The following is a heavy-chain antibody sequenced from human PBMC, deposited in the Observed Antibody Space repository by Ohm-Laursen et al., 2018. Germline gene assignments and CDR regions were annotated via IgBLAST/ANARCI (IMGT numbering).Heavy chain of an antibody. CDR1: GFTFSSYE. J-gene: IGHJ5*01. Sequence: SLRLSCAASGFTFSSYEMNWVRQAPGKGLEWVSYISSSGSTIYYADSVKGRFTISRDNAKNTLYLQMNSLRAEDTAVFYCAKGTAYQLLSHNWVDSWGQGTLVTVSS. D-gene: IGHD2-2*01. V-gene: IGHV3-48*03. CDR2: ISSSGSTI. CDR3: AKGTAYQLLSHNWVDS.